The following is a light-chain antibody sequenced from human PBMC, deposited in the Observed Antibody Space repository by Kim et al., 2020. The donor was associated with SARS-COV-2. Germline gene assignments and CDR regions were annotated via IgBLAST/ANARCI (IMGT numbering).Light chain of an antibody. V-gene: IGKV3-15*01. CDR2: GAS. CDR3: QQSNNWPRT. CDR1: QSVSSN. Sequence: EIVMTQSPATLSVSPGERAMLSCRASQSVSSNLAWYQQKPGQAPRLLIYGASTRATGIPARFSGSGSGTEFTLTISSLQSEDFAVYYCQQSNNWPRTFGQGTKLEI. J-gene: IGKJ2*01.